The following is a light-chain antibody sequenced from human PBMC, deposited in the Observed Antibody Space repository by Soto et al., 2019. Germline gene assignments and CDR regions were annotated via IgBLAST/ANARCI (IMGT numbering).Light chain of an antibody. Sequence: QMTQSPSFLSASLGDRVTITCRASQGSKEYVAWYQQKPGRVPRLLIYGASTLQSGVPSRFSGSGSGAEFTLTISSLQPEDLGTYYCQAFNSAPRPFGQGTKVEIK. CDR1: QGSKEY. J-gene: IGKJ1*01. V-gene: IGKV1-27*01. CDR3: QAFNSAPRP. CDR2: GAS.